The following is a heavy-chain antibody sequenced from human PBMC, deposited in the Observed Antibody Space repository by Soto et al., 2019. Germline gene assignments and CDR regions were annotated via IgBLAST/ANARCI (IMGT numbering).Heavy chain of an antibody. D-gene: IGHD2-15*01. J-gene: IGHJ4*02. Sequence: ASEKVSCKASGYTFTTYFMHWVRQAPGQGLEWMGIINPSLASTTYARKFQGRVTMTRDTSTATVYLEVSSLTSEDTAVYFCASEGPRDGYSKHLDYWGQGTLVTVSS. V-gene: IGHV1-46*03. CDR2: INPSLAST. CDR1: GYTFTTYF. CDR3: ASEGPRDGYSKHLDY.